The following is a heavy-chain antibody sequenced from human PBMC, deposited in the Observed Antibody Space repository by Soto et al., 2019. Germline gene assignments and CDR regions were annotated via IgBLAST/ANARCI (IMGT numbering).Heavy chain of an antibody. CDR3: ASSRSTYDFWSGYYDYYGMDV. V-gene: IGHV1-69*13. D-gene: IGHD3-3*01. CDR1: GGTFSSYA. J-gene: IGHJ6*02. CDR2: IIPIFGTA. Sequence: SVKVSCKASGGTFSSYAISWVRQAPGQGLEWMGGIIPIFGTANYAQKFQGRVTITADESTSTAYMELSSLRSEDTAVYYCASSRSTYDFWSGYYDYYGMDVCAQGTKVTVSS.